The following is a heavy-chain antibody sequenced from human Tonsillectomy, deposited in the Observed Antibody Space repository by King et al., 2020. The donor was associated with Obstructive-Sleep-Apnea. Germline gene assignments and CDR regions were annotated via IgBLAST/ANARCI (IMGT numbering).Heavy chain of an antibody. CDR3: VKAPYYDILTGYWGDYYYYGMDV. V-gene: IGHV3-30*18. CDR1: GFTFSNYG. CDR2: ISYDGSNK. Sequence: VQLVESGGGVVQPGRSPRLSCAASGFTFSNYGMHWVRQAPGKGLEWVAIISYDGSNKYYADSVKGRFTISRDNYKNTLYLQMNSIRAEDTAVYYCVKAPYYDILTGYWGDYYYYGMDVWGQGTTVTVSS. D-gene: IGHD3-9*01. J-gene: IGHJ6*02.